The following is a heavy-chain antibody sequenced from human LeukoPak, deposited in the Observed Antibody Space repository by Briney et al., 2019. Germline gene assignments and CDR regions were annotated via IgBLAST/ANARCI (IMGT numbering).Heavy chain of an antibody. V-gene: IGHV3-21*01. CDR1: GFTFSSYS. CDR3: ARDSSSWYNWFDP. J-gene: IGHJ5*02. CDR2: ISSSSSYI. D-gene: IGHD6-13*01. Sequence: GGSLRLSCAASGFTFSSYSMNWVRQAPGKGLEWVSSISSSSSYIYYADSVKGRFTISRDNAKNSLYLQMNSLRAEDTAVYYCARDSSSWYNWFDPWGQGTLVTVSS.